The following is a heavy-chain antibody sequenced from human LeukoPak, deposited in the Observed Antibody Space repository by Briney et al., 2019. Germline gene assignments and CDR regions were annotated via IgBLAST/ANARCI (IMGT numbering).Heavy chain of an antibody. D-gene: IGHD6-13*01. CDR3: ARGRPPRSSSSWHGGFDY. Sequence: GGSLRLSCAASGFTFSSYGMHWVRQAPGKGLEWVAVIWYDGSNKYYADSVKGRFTISRDNSKNTLYLQMNSLRAEDTAVYYCARGRPPRSSSSWHGGFDYWGQGTLVPVSS. CDR2: IWYDGSNK. CDR1: GFTFSSYG. V-gene: IGHV3-33*01. J-gene: IGHJ4*02.